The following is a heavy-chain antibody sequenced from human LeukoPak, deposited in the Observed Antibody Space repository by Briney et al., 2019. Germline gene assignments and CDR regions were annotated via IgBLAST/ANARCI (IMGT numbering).Heavy chain of an antibody. CDR3: ARESESSGWYDY. CDR1: GFMFHDYA. V-gene: IGHV3-43*02. J-gene: IGHJ4*02. D-gene: IGHD6-19*01. Sequence: TGGSLRLSCAAPGFMFHDYAIHWVRQAPGKGLEWVSLISGDGGSTFYADSVKGRFTISRDNSKNSLYLQMNSLRSDDTALYYCARESESSGWYDYWGQGTLATVSS. CDR2: ISGDGGST.